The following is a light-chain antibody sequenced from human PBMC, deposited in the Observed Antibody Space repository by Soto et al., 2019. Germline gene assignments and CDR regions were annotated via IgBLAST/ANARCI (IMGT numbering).Light chain of an antibody. CDR1: QNINNY. CDR3: QQYENLPT. J-gene: IGKJ5*01. Sequence: DIQMTQAPSSLSASVGDRLTITCQASQNINNYLNWYQQKPGRDPXXLIYDASNLEAGVPSRFRGSGSGTDFTFTISRLQPEDIATDDCQQYENLPTFGQGTRLEIK. V-gene: IGKV1-33*01. CDR2: DAS.